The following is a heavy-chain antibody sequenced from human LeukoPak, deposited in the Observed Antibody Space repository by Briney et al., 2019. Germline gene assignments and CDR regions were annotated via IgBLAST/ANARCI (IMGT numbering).Heavy chain of an antibody. CDR2: IRYDGSNK. CDR3: LGCGSGYSSSYFAY. J-gene: IGHJ4*02. V-gene: IGHV3-30*02. Sequence: HPGGSLRLSCAASGFTFSSYGMHWVRQAPGKGLEGVAFIRYDGSNKYYADSVKGRFTISRDNSKNTLYLRMNSLRAEDRAVYYCLGCGSGYSSSYFAYWGQGTLVTVSS. CDR1: GFTFSSYG. D-gene: IGHD3-3*01.